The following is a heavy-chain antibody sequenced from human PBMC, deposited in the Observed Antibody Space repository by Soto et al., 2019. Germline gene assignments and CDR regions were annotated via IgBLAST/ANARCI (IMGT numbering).Heavy chain of an antibody. Sequence: SVKVSCKASGGTISSYPISWVRQAPGQGLEWMGRIIPILGIANYAQKFQGRVTITADKSTSTAYMELSSLRSEDTAVYYCARDLGGWPDYWGQGTLVTVSS. J-gene: IGHJ4*02. D-gene: IGHD2-15*01. V-gene: IGHV1-69*04. CDR2: IIPILGIA. CDR1: GGTISSYP. CDR3: ARDLGGWPDY.